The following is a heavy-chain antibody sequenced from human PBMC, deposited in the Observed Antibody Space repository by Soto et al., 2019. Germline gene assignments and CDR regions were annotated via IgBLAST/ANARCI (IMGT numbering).Heavy chain of an antibody. V-gene: IGHV3-30*18. CDR3: AKDVFDYCDYVDAFDI. CDR1: GFTFSSYG. J-gene: IGHJ3*02. Sequence: QVQLVESGGGVVQPGRSLRLSCAASGFTFSSYGMHWVRQAPGKGLEWVAVISYDGSNKYYADSVKGRFTISRDNSKNTLYLQMNSLIAEDTAVYYCAKDVFDYCDYVDAFDIWGQGTMVTVSS. CDR2: ISYDGSNK. D-gene: IGHD4-17*01.